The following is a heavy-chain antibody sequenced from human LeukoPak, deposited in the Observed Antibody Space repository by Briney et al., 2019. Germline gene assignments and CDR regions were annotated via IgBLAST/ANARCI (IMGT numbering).Heavy chain of an antibody. J-gene: IGHJ4*02. Sequence: PSETLSLTCTVSGGSISSYYWSWIRQPPGKGLEWIGYIYYSGSTNYNPSLKSRVTISVDTSENQFSLKLSSVTAADTAVYYCARVRMAEQWLAPGTEYYFDYWGQGTLVTVSS. CDR1: GGSISSYY. CDR3: ARVRMAEQWLAPGTEYYFDY. V-gene: IGHV4-59*01. D-gene: IGHD6-19*01. CDR2: IYYSGST.